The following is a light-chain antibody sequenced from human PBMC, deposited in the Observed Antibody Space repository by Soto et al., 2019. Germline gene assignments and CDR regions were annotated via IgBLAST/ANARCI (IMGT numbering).Light chain of an antibody. V-gene: IGKV3-20*01. J-gene: IGKJ1*01. Sequence: PGDRATLSCRASQSVSSNFLAWYQQKPGQAPRLLIYGASIRATGIPDRFSGSGSGTDFTLTIRRLEPEDFAMYFCKKYGSSPRTFGQGTKVEIK. CDR2: GAS. CDR1: QSVSSNF. CDR3: KKYGSSPRT.